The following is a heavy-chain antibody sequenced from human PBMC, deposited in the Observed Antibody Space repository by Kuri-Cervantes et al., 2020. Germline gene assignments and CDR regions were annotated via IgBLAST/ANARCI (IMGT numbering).Heavy chain of an antibody. CDR1: AFTFSNYG. J-gene: IGHJ4*02. V-gene: IGHV3-33*01. CDR2: IWYDGRNK. D-gene: IGHD5-12*01. Sequence: GGSLRLSCAASAFTFSNYGMHWVRQAPGKGLEWVPIIWYDGRNKYYAASVKGRFTISRDNSKNTLYLQMNSLRAEDTAVYYCVRAHNRGYSGYDSSDFDYWGQGTLVTVSS. CDR3: VRAHNRGYSGYDSSDFDY.